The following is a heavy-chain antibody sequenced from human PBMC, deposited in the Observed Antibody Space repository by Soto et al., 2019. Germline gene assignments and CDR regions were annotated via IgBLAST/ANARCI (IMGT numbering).Heavy chain of an antibody. V-gene: IGHV3-30-3*01. J-gene: IGHJ4*02. CDR2: ISYDGSNK. CDR1: AFTFSSHP. CDR3: ARAFGNDWYYFDY. Sequence: QVQLVESGGGVVQPGRSLRLSCSASAFTFSSHPMHWVRQGPGKGLEWVAIISYDGSNKYYADSVKGRFTISRDNSKNTLSLQMNSLRTEDTAVYYCARAFGNDWYYFDYWGQGTLVTVSS. D-gene: IGHD3-9*01.